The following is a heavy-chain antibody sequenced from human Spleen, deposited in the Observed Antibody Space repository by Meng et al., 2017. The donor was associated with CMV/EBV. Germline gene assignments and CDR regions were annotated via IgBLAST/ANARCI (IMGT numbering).Heavy chain of an antibody. J-gene: IGHJ4*02. D-gene: IGHD2-8*01. Sequence: SGFSFRSYAMHWVRQAPGKGPEWVGVISYHGKDVYYADSVKGRFTISRDNSKNTLDLQMNSLRPEDTAVYYCARDRYSTSQDNYFDYWGQGALVTVSS. V-gene: IGHV3-30*04. CDR3: ARDRYSTSQDNYFDY. CDR1: GFSFRSYA. CDR2: ISYHGKDV.